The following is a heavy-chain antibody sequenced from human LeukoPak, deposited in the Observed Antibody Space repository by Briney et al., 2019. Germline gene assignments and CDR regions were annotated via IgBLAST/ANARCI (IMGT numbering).Heavy chain of an antibody. D-gene: IGHD3-9*01. CDR2: INPNSGGT. CDR3: ARVLTATSIDY. CDR1: GYTFTGYY. J-gene: IGHJ4*02. V-gene: IGHV1-2*02. Sequence: ASVTDSCKASGYTFTGYYMHWVRPAPGKGLEGMGWINPNSGGTNYPQKLQGRVTLNRDTSLNTAYMELSRLRSDDTAVYYCARVLTATSIDYWGQGTLVTVSS.